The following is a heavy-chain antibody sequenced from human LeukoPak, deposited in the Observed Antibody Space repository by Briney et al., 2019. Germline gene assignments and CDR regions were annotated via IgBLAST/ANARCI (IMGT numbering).Heavy chain of an antibody. CDR1: GFTCSSYS. CDR3: ARAGSQTGYYYYMDV. J-gene: IGHJ6*03. Sequence: GGSLRLSCAASGFTCSSYSMNWVRQAPGKGLEWVSSISSSSSYIYYADSVKGRFTISRDNAKNSLYLQMNSLRAEDTAVYYCARAGSQTGYYYYMDVWGKGTTVTVSS. D-gene: IGHD1-26*01. V-gene: IGHV3-21*01. CDR2: ISSSSSYI.